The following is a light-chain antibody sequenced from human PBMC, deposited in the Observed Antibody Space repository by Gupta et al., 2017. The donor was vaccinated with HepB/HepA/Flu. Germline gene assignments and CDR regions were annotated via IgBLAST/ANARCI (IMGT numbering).Light chain of an antibody. CDR1: QSVLYSSNNKNY. CDR2: WAS. J-gene: IGKJ4*01. CDR3: QQYYSTLSLP. Sequence: DIVMTQSPDSLAVSLGERATINCKSSQSVLYSSNNKNYLAWYQQKPGQPPKLLIYWASTREAGVPDRFSGSGFGKDFTLTISSLQAEDVAVYYCQQYYSTLSLPFGGGT. V-gene: IGKV4-1*01.